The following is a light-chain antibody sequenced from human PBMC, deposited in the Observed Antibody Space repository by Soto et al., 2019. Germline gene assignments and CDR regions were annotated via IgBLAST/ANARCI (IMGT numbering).Light chain of an antibody. CDR2: WVS. CDR1: QSVLYSSNNKNY. J-gene: IGKJ1*01. CDR3: QQYHSTPWT. Sequence: DIVMTQSPDSLAVSLGERATINCKSSQSVLYSSNNKNYLAWYQQKPGQPPKLLIYWVSTRESGVPDRFSGSGSGTDFTLTISSLQAEDVAFYYCQQYHSTPWTFGQGTKVDNK. V-gene: IGKV4-1*01.